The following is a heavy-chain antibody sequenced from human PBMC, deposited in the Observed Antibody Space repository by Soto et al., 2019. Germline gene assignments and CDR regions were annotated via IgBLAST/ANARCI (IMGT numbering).Heavy chain of an antibody. V-gene: IGHV4-30-4*02. CDR2: IFSSGTT. CDR1: GDPIASGNKY. Sequence: PSDTLSLTCPRSGDPIASGNKYRTWMRQAPGKGLEWIGYIFSSGTTYYNPSLKSRLTMSLDTSQNQFSLKLNSVTAADTAVYFCARVPSPFDFYYAMDVWGQGTTVT. CDR3: ARVPSPFDFYYAMDV. J-gene: IGHJ6*02. D-gene: IGHD3-16*01.